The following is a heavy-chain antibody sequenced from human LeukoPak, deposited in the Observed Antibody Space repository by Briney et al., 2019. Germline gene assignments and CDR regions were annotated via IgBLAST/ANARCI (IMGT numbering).Heavy chain of an antibody. CDR1: GGSISSSSYY. D-gene: IGHD6-13*01. Sequence: SETLSLTCTVSGGSISSSSYYWGWIRQPPGKGLEWIGSIYYSGSTYYNPSLKSRVTISVDTTKNQFSLKLSSVTAADTAVYYCARFSSIAAAFDYWGQGTLVTVSS. J-gene: IGHJ4*02. CDR2: IYYSGST. V-gene: IGHV4-39*07. CDR3: ARFSSIAAAFDY.